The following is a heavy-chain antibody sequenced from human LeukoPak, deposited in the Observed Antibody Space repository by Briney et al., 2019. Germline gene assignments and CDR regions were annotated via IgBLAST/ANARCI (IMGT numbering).Heavy chain of an antibody. CDR2: IYTSGST. J-gene: IGHJ6*03. V-gene: IGHV4-4*07. CDR1: GGSINNYY. CDR3: ATGRGPDYDYYYMDV. D-gene: IGHD1-14*01. Sequence: SETLSLTCSVSGGSINNYYWSWIRQPAGKGLEWIGRIYTSGSTKYNPSLKSRVTMSVDTSKDQFSLKVNSVTAADTAVYYCATGRGPDYDYYYMDVWGKGTTVTVSS.